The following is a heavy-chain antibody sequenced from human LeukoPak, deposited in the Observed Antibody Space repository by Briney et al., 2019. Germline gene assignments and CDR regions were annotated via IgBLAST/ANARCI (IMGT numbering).Heavy chain of an antibody. V-gene: IGHV4-38-2*02. CDR2: IYHSGST. CDR3: ARGARGRSPQRQKWLRLLYFDY. CDR1: GYSISSGYY. J-gene: IGHJ4*02. D-gene: IGHD5-12*01. Sequence: SETLSLTCSVSGYSISSGYYWGWIRQPPGKGLEWIGNIYHSGSTYYNPSLKSRATISVDTSKNQFSLKLSSVTAADTAVYYCARGARGRSPQRQKWLRLLYFDYWGQGTLVTVSS.